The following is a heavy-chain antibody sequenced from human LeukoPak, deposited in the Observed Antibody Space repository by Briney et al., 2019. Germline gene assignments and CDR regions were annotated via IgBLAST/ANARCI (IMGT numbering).Heavy chain of an antibody. Sequence: SETLSLTCAVYGGSFSGYYWSWIRQPPGKGLEWIGEINHSGSTNYNPSLKSRVTISVGTSKNQSSLKLSSVTAADTAVYYCARGCHYDSSGYYSNWFDPWGQGTLVTVSS. V-gene: IGHV4-34*01. CDR3: ARGCHYDSSGYYSNWFDP. CDR2: INHSGST. D-gene: IGHD3-22*01. CDR1: GGSFSGYY. J-gene: IGHJ5*02.